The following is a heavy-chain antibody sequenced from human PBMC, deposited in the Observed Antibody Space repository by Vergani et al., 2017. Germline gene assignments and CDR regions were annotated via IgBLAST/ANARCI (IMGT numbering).Heavy chain of an antibody. CDR3: ARAHYDILTGYFKLYYYYGMDV. J-gene: IGHJ6*02. CDR2: ISAYNGNT. CDR1: GYTFTSYG. Sequence: QVQLVQSGAEVKKPGASVKVSCKASGYTFTSYGISWVRQAPGQGLEWMGWISAYNGNTNYAQKLQSRVTMTTDTSTSTAYMELRSLRSDDTAVYYCARAHYDILTGYFKLYYYYGMDVWGQGTTVTVSS. V-gene: IGHV1-18*01. D-gene: IGHD3-9*01.